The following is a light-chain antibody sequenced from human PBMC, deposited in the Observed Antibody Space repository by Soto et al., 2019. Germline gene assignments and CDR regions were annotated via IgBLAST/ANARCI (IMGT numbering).Light chain of an antibody. CDR1: NSNIGSHT. CDR3: NSYTNSSAVV. Sequence: QSVLTQPASASGTPGQRLTISCSGSNSNIGSHTVNWYQHVAGTAPKLLIYSDDERPSGVADRFSGSKSGTSASLAISGLLAEDEADYYCNSYTNSSAVVFGGGTKVTVL. V-gene: IGLV1-44*01. CDR2: SDD. J-gene: IGLJ2*01.